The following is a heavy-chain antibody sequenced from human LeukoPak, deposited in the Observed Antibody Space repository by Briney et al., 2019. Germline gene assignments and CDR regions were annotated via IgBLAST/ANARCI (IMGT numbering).Heavy chain of an antibody. Sequence: GGSLRLSCAASGFTLCSYSMNWVRQAPGQGLEWVSYFSSSSSTIYYADSGKGRFTISRDNANTSLYLQMNSLRAEDTAVYYCARDPEGFVVVPAAPLGEWGQGTLVTVSS. V-gene: IGHV3-48*01. D-gene: IGHD2-2*01. CDR2: FSSSSSTI. CDR1: GFTLCSYS. J-gene: IGHJ4*02. CDR3: ARDPEGFVVVPAAPLGE.